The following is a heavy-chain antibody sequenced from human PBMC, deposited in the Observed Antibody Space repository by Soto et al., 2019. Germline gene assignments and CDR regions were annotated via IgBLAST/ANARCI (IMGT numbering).Heavy chain of an antibody. CDR1: GYSFTSYW. V-gene: IGHV5-51*01. CDR2: IYPGDSDT. Sequence: PGESLKISCKGSGYSFTSYWIGWVRQMPGKGLEWMGIIYPGDSDTRYSPSFQGQVTISADKSISTAYLQWSSLKASDTAMYYCALTYYYDSSGYIWFDPSGQGTLVTVSS. CDR3: ALTYYYDSSGYIWFDP. J-gene: IGHJ5*02. D-gene: IGHD3-22*01.